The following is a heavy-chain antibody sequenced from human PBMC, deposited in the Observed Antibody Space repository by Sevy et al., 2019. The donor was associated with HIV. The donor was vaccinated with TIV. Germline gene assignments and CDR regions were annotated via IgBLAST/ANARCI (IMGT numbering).Heavy chain of an antibody. D-gene: IGHD3-16*02. Sequence: GGSLRLSCAASVFTFSSYAMHWVRQAPGKGLEWVAVISYDGSNKYYADSVKGRFTISRDNSKNTLYLQMNSLRAEDTAVYYCASLLSAFDIWGQGTMVTVSS. J-gene: IGHJ3*02. CDR1: VFTFSSYA. V-gene: IGHV3-30-3*01. CDR2: ISYDGSNK. CDR3: ASLLSAFDI.